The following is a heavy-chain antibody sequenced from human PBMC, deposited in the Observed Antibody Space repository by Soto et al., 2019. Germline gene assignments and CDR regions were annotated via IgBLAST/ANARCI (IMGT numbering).Heavy chain of an antibody. CDR3: ARGLGYSSGWYVGGYFGC. Sequence: EVQLVESGGGLVQPGGSLRLSCTASGFTFSSYSMSWVRQAPGKGLEWVSYVSSGSGTIYYADSVKGRFTISRDNAKNSLFLQMNSLRDEDTAVYYCARGLGYSSGWYVGGYFGCWGQGTQVTVSS. V-gene: IGHV3-48*02. CDR2: VSSGSGTI. D-gene: IGHD6-19*01. CDR1: GFTFSSYS. J-gene: IGHJ4*02.